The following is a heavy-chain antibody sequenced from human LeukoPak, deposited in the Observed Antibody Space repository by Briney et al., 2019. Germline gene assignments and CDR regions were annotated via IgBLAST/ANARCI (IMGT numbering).Heavy chain of an antibody. CDR2: IYYSGST. CDR1: GGSISSSSYY. CDR3: ASELLMKSSGIDY. V-gene: IGHV4-39*01. J-gene: IGHJ4*02. D-gene: IGHD6-19*01. Sequence: SETLSLTCTVSGGSISSSSYYWVWIRQPPGKGLEWIGSIYYSGSTYYNPSLKSRVTISVDTSKNQFSLKLSSVTAADTAVYYCASELLMKSSGIDYWGQGTLVTVSS.